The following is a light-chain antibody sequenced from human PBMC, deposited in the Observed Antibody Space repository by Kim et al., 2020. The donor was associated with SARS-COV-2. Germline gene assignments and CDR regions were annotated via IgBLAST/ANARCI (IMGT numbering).Light chain of an antibody. CDR3: QVWDSSSDHVV. Sequence: SYELTQPPSASLAPGKTARITCGGNNIGSKSVHWYQQKPGQAPVLVIYYDSDRPSGIPERFSGSNSGNTATLTISRVEAGDEADYYCQVWDSSSDHVVFGGGTQLTVL. J-gene: IGLJ2*01. CDR1: NIGSKS. V-gene: IGLV3-21*04. CDR2: YDS.